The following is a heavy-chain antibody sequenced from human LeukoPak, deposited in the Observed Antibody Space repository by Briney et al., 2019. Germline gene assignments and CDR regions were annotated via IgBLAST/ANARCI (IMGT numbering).Heavy chain of an antibody. CDR1: GGSISSSSYY. CDR2: IYYSGST. Sequence: SETPSLTCTVSGGSISSSSYYWGWIRQPPGKGLEWIGSIYYSGSTYYNPSLKSRVTISVDTSKNQFSLKLSSVTAADTAVYYCARLGLRRGVGVVVAARWFDPWGQGTLVTVSS. CDR3: ARLGLRRGVGVVVAARWFDP. V-gene: IGHV4-39*01. J-gene: IGHJ5*02. D-gene: IGHD2-15*01.